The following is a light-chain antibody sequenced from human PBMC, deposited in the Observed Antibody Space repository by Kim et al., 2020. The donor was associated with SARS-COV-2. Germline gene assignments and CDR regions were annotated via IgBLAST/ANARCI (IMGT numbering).Light chain of an antibody. CDR2: GAS. J-gene: IGKJ4*01. CDR3: QQFSYGLT. Sequence: IQLTQSPSSLSASVGDRVTITCRASQGISSYLAWYQQIPGKAPKLLIYGASTLQSGVPSRFSGSGSGTDFTLTISSLQPEDFATYYCQQFSYGLTFGGGTKLDIK. CDR1: QGISSY. V-gene: IGKV1-9*01.